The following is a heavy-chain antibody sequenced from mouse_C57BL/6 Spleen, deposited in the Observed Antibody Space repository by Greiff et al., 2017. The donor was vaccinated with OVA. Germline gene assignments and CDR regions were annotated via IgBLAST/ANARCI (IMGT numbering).Heavy chain of an antibody. Sequence: QVQLKQPGAELVRPGSSVKLSCKASGYTFTSYWMHWVKQRPIQGLEWIGNIDPSDSETHYNQKFKDKATLTVDKSSSTAYMQLSSLTSEDAAVYYCARSSNVDYWGQGTTLTVSS. CDR3: ARSSNVDY. V-gene: IGHV1-52*01. D-gene: IGHD2-5*01. CDR2: IDPSDSET. J-gene: IGHJ2*01. CDR1: GYTFTSYW.